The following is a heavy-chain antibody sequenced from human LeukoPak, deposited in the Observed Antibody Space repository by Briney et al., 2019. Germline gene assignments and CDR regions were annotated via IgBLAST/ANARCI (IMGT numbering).Heavy chain of an antibody. J-gene: IGHJ4*02. CDR2: IYYTGNT. Sequence: SETLSLTCTVSGGSISSYYWSWIRQPPGKGLEWIGSIYYTGNTYYNASLKSRVTISIDTSKNQISLRLTSVTATDTAMYYCARQTGSGLFTLPGGQGTLVTVSS. CDR1: GGSISSYY. CDR3: ARQTGSGLFTLP. D-gene: IGHD3/OR15-3a*01. V-gene: IGHV4-59*04.